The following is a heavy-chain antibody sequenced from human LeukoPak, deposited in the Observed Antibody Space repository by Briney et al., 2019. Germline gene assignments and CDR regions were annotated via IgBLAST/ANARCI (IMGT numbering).Heavy chain of an antibody. D-gene: IGHD3-22*01. Sequence: GGSLRLSCAASGFTFSSYGMHWVRQAPGKGLEWVAFIRYDGSNKYYADSVKGRFTISRDNSKNTLYLQMNSLRAEDMAVYYCAKVGDSSGYSVDYWGQGTLVTVSS. V-gene: IGHV3-30*02. CDR2: IRYDGSNK. CDR1: GFTFSSYG. CDR3: AKVGDSSGYSVDY. J-gene: IGHJ4*02.